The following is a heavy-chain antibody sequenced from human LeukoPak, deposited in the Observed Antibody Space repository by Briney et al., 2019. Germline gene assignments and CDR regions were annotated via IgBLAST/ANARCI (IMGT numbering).Heavy chain of an antibody. Sequence: GGSLRLSCAASGFTFSSYNMNWVRQAPGKGLEWVSYISDSSTTIYYADSVKGRFTISRDNAKNSLYLQMNSLRAEDTAVYYCAKVPSGYSSSWFRDWGQGTLVTVSS. CDR3: AKVPSGYSSSWFRD. D-gene: IGHD6-13*01. CDR1: GFTFSSYN. V-gene: IGHV3-48*01. J-gene: IGHJ4*02. CDR2: ISDSSTTI.